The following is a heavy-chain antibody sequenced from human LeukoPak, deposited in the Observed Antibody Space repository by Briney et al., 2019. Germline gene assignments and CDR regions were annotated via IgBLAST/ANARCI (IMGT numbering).Heavy chain of an antibody. Sequence: GGSLRLSCGGTGLTFRDFWMHWVRQPPGKGLVWVALVKGDGRTTIYADSVKGRFTISRDNAKNTLYLQMNSLRADDSGVYYCATGHSYGYDYWGQGVLVTVSS. CDR1: GLTFRDFW. CDR2: VKGDGRTT. J-gene: IGHJ4*02. CDR3: ATGHSYGYDY. V-gene: IGHV3-74*01. D-gene: IGHD5-18*01.